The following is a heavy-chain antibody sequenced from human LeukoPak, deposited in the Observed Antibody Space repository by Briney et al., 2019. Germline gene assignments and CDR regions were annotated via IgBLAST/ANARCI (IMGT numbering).Heavy chain of an antibody. D-gene: IGHD2-2*01. Sequence: EASVKVSCKASGYTFTGYYMHWVRQAPGQGLEWMGWINPNSGGTNYAQKFQGRVTMTRDTSISTAYMELSRLRSDDTAVYYCARAELPAAKGYYYYYYMDVWGKGTTVTVSS. CDR2: INPNSGGT. J-gene: IGHJ6*03. CDR3: ARAELPAAKGYYYYYYMDV. CDR1: GYTFTGYY. V-gene: IGHV1-2*02.